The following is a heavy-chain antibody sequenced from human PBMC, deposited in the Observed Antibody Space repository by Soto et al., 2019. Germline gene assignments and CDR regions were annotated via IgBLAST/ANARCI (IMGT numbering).Heavy chain of an antibody. J-gene: IGHJ6*02. CDR1: GVTFSGYY. CDR2: INHSGST. V-gene: IGHV4-34*01. CDR3: ARAKYGGYYYYYGMDV. D-gene: IGHD3-10*01. Sequence: SETLSLTCAVYGVTFSGYYWSWIRQPTGRGLEWIGEINHSGSTNYNPSLKSRVTISVDTSKNQFSLKLSSVTAADTAVYYCARAKYGGYYYYYGMDVWGQGTTVTSP.